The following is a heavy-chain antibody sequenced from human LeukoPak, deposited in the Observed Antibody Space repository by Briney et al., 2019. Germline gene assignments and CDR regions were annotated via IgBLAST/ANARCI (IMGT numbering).Heavy chain of an antibody. CDR3: ARVIGSGSYYKDYYYYGMDV. J-gene: IGHJ6*02. Sequence: SETLSLTRTVSGGSISSGDYYWSWIRQPPGKGLEWIGYIYYSGSTYYNPSLKSRVTISVDTSKNQFSLKLSSVTASDTAVYYCARVIGSGSYYKDYYYYGMDVWGQGTTVTVSS. CDR2: IYYSGST. V-gene: IGHV4-30-4*01. CDR1: GGSISSGDYY. D-gene: IGHD3-10*01.